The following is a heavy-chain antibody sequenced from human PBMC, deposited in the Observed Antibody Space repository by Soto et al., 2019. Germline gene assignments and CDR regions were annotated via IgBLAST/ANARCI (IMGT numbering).Heavy chain of an antibody. CDR3: ARDRVGEWELPHRSQY. D-gene: IGHD1-26*01. J-gene: IGHJ4*02. CDR1: GYTFSSYG. Sequence: QVQLVQSGAAVKKPGASVRVSCEASGYTFSSYGISWVRQAPGQGLEWMGWISTYNGNRNYAQSLQGRVTMTTDPSTSTVYMELRSLTYDDTAVYYCARDRVGEWELPHRSQYWGQGTLVTVSS. CDR2: ISTYNGNR. V-gene: IGHV1-18*01.